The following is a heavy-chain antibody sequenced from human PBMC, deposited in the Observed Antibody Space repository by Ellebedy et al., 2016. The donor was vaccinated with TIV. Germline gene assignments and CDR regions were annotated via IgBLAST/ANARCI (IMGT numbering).Heavy chain of an antibody. V-gene: IGHV3-33*01. CDR1: GFTFSSYG. J-gene: IGHJ5*02. Sequence: GESLKISXAASGFTFSSYGMHWVRQAPGKGLEWVAVIWYDGSNKYYADSVKGRFTISRDNSKNTLYLQMNSLRAEDTAVYYCARDRGQWLVRWPNWFDPWGQGTLVTVSS. CDR2: IWYDGSNK. D-gene: IGHD6-19*01. CDR3: ARDRGQWLVRWPNWFDP.